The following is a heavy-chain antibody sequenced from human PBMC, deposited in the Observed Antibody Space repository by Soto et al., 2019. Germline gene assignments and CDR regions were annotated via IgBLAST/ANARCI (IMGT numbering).Heavy chain of an antibody. CDR2: ISGSGGST. V-gene: IGHV3-23*01. J-gene: IGHJ5*02. D-gene: IGHD2-2*01. CDR3: AKPAGGSSTGGTWFDP. Sequence: EVQLLESGGGLVQPGGSLRLSCAASGFTFSSYAMSWVRQAPGKGLEWVSAISGSGGSTYYADSVKGRFTISRDNSKNTLYLQMNSLRAEDTAVYYCAKPAGGSSTGGTWFDPWGQGTLVTVSS. CDR1: GFTFSSYA.